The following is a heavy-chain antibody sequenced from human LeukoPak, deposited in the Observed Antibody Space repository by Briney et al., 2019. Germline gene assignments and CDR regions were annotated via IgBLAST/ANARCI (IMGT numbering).Heavy chain of an antibody. CDR1: GFAFSSYW. V-gene: IGHV3-7*01. Sequence: PGGSLRLSCAASGFAFSSYWMSWVRQAPGKGLEWVANIKQDGSEKYYVDSVKGRFTISRDNAKNSLYLQMNSLRAEDTAVYYCARDQYPFFYGSGSYGGYYFDYWGQGTLVTVSS. J-gene: IGHJ4*02. CDR2: IKQDGSEK. D-gene: IGHD3-10*01. CDR3: ARDQYPFFYGSGSYGGYYFDY.